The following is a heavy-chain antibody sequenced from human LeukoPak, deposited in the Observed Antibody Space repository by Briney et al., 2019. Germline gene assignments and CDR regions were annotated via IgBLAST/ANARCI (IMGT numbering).Heavy chain of an antibody. Sequence: PGGSLRLSCAASGFTFSSYGMHWVRQAPGKGLEWVAVISYDGSNKYYADSVKGRFTISRDNSKNTLYLQMNSLRAEDTAVYYCAKAAFYDSRTADYWGQGTLVTVSS. CDR1: GFTFSSYG. D-gene: IGHD3-3*01. J-gene: IGHJ4*02. V-gene: IGHV3-30*18. CDR3: AKAAFYDSRTADY. CDR2: ISYDGSNK.